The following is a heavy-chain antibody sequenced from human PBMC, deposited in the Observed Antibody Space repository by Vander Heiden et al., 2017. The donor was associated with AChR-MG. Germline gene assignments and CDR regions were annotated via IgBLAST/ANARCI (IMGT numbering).Heavy chain of an antibody. J-gene: IGHJ3*02. D-gene: IGHD1-1*01. V-gene: IGHV3-9*01. CDR2: RSGNSGSI. CDR1: AFTFHVSA. CDR3: VKALSRIERRLGADAFDM. Sequence: VQLVDSRGALVPLPCSLILPCAASAFTFHVSAVHCVRPAPGKGLEWGSGRSGNSGSIGYADSGKSRVTISREKPKNSLYLQMNSLRTEDTAVYDWVKALSRIERRLGADAFDMWGQGTMVTVSS.